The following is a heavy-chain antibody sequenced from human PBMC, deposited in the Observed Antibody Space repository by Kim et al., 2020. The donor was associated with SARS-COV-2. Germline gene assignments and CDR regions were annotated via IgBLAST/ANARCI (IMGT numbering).Heavy chain of an antibody. D-gene: IGHD5-18*01. CDR3: ARGYSYGSPLPLDY. J-gene: IGHJ4*02. CDR1: GGSISSYY. CDR2: IYYSGST. Sequence: SETLSLTCTVSGGSISSYYWSWIREPPGKGLEWIGYIYYSGSTNYNPSLKSRVTISVDTSKNQFSLKLSSVTAADTAVYYCARGYSYGSPLPLDYWGQGTLVTVSS. V-gene: IGHV4-59*13.